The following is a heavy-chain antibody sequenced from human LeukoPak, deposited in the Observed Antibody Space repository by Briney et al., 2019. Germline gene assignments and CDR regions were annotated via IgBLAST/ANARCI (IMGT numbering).Heavy chain of an antibody. Sequence: GSSVKVSCKASVGTFSSYAISWVRQAPGQGLEWMGGIIPIFGTANYAQKFQGRVTITADESTSTAYMELSSLRSEDTAVYYCARMDGSGSYYFDYWGQGTLVTVSS. J-gene: IGHJ4*02. CDR2: IIPIFGTA. V-gene: IGHV1-69*01. D-gene: IGHD3-10*01. CDR3: ARMDGSGSYYFDY. CDR1: VGTFSSYA.